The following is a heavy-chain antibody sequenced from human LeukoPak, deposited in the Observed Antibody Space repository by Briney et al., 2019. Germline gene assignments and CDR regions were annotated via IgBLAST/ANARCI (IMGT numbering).Heavy chain of an antibody. CDR3: ARAHDFWSGYGGNYMDV. D-gene: IGHD3-3*01. J-gene: IGHJ6*03. CDR2: ITGFGSDI. V-gene: IGHV3-21*01. Sequence: PGGSLRLSCAASGFSFRTHSMKWVRQAPGKGLEWVSSITGFGSDIYYADSVKGRFTISRDDGKNSLYLQMNSLGAEDSAVYYCARAHDFWSGYGGNYMDVWGKGTTVTVSS. CDR1: GFSFRTHS.